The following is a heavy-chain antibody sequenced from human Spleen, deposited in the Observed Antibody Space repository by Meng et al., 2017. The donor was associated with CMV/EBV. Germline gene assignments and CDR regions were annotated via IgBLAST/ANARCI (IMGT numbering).Heavy chain of an antibody. Sequence: SQTLSLTCAISGDRVSSNSATWNWIRQSPSRGLEWLGRTYYKSKWYDDYAVSVKSRIIINPDTSKNQFSLQLKSVTPDDTAVYYCAREGVTLVRGVVYNYYGMDVWGHGTSVTVSS. V-gene: IGHV6-1*01. CDR3: AREGVTLVRGVVYNYYGMDV. CDR1: GDRVSSNSAT. CDR2: TYYKSKWYD. D-gene: IGHD3-10*01. J-gene: IGHJ6*02.